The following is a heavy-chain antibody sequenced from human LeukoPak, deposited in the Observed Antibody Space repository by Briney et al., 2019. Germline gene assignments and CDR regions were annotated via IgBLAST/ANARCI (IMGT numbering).Heavy chain of an antibody. CDR3: ARGSAAGPAY. V-gene: IGHV4-34*01. CDR1: GGSFSGYS. J-gene: IGHJ4*02. D-gene: IGHD6-13*01. Sequence: SETLSLTCAVYGGSFSGYSWTWIRQPPGKGLEWIGEIDRSRSTNYNPSLKSRLTISVDTSKNQFSLKLSSVTAADTAVYYCARGSAAGPAYWGEGTLVTVSS. CDR2: IDRSRST.